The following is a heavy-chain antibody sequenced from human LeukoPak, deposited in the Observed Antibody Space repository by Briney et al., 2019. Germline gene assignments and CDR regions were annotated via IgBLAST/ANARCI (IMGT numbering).Heavy chain of an antibody. J-gene: IGHJ3*02. CDR2: IYYSGST. CDR1: GGSISSGDYY. Sequence: SETLSLTCTVSGGSISSGDYYWSWIRQPPGKGLEWIGYIYYSGSTYYNPSLKSRVTISVDTSKNQFSLKLSSVTAADTAVYYCARDRRNYDSSGYWADAFDIWGQGTMVTVSS. D-gene: IGHD3-22*01. CDR3: ARDRRNYDSSGYWADAFDI. V-gene: IGHV4-30-4*08.